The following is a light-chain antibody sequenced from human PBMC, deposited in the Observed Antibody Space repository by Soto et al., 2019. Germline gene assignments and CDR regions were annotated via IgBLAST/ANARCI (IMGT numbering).Light chain of an antibody. J-gene: IGKJ1*01. CDR1: QSISSW. Sequence: DIQMTQSPSTLSASVGDRVTITCRAGQSISSWLAWYQQKPGKAPKLLIYKASSLESGVASRFSGSGSGTEFTLTISSLQPDDFATYYCQQYNSYPWTFGQGTKGEIK. CDR2: KAS. V-gene: IGKV1-5*03. CDR3: QQYNSYPWT.